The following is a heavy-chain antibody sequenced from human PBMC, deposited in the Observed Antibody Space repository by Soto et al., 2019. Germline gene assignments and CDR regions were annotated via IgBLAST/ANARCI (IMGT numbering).Heavy chain of an antibody. CDR3: ARDQVRCSGGSCYSPPYYYYGMDV. J-gene: IGHJ6*02. CDR2: INPSGGST. Sequence: GASVKVSCKASGYTFTSYYMHWVRQAPGQGLEWMGIINPSGGSTSYAQKFQGRVTMTRDTSTSTAYMELRSLRSDDTAVYYCARDQVRCSGGSCYSPPYYYYGMDVWGQGTTVTVSS. CDR1: GYTFTSYY. D-gene: IGHD2-15*01. V-gene: IGHV1-46*01.